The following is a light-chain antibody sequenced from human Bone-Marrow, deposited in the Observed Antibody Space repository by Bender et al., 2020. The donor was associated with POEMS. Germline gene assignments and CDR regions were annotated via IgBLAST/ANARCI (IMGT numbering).Light chain of an antibody. Sequence: QSALTQPASVSGSPGQSTTISCTGTSSDVGGYNYVSWSQKHPGNAPKLMIDAVSNRPSGVSNRFSGSKSGNTASLTISGLQAEDEADYYCSSYTSSGTFYVFGTGTKVTVL. CDR1: SSDVGGYNY. J-gene: IGLJ1*01. CDR2: AVS. V-gene: IGLV2-14*01. CDR3: SSYTSSGTFYV.